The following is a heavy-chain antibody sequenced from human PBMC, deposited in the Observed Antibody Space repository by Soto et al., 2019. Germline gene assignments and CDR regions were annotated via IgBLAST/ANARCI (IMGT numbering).Heavy chain of an antibody. CDR1: GFTFSSYG. CDR3: ARDYYDSSGYPDY. J-gene: IGHJ4*02. Sequence: GGSLRLSCAASGFTFSSYGMHWVRQAPGKGLEWVAVISYDGSNKYYADSVKGRFTISRDNSKNTLYLQMNSLRAEDTAVYYCARDYYDSSGYPDYWGQGTLVTVSS. D-gene: IGHD3-22*01. CDR2: ISYDGSNK. V-gene: IGHV3-30*03.